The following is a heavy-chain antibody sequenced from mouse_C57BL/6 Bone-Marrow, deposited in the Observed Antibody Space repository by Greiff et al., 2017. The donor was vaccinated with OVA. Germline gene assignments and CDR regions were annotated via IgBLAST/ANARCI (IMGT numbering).Heavy chain of an antibody. V-gene: IGHV1-81*01. CDR2: IYPRSGNT. D-gene: IGHD1-1*01. CDR3: LTVVDWYFDV. J-gene: IGHJ1*03. Sequence: VQLQQSGVELARPGASVKLSCKASGYTFTSYGISWVKQRTGQGLEWIGEIYPRSGNTYYNEKFKGKATLTADKSSSTAYMELRSLTSEDSAVYFCLTVVDWYFDVWGTGTTVTVSS. CDR1: GYTFTSYG.